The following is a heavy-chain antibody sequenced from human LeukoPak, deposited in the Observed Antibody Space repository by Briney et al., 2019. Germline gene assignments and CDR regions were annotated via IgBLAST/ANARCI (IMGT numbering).Heavy chain of an antibody. J-gene: IGHJ4*02. D-gene: IGHD5-18*01. CDR2: INADGSTT. V-gene: IGHV3-74*01. CDR3: ASVDTAMVGAFDY. Sequence: GGSLRLSCAASGFTFSTYWMHWVRHAPGKGPLWVSHINADGSTTNYADSVKGRFTISRDNAKNTLYLQMNSLRAEDTAVYYCASVDTAMVGAFDYWGQGTLVTVSS. CDR1: GFTFSTYW.